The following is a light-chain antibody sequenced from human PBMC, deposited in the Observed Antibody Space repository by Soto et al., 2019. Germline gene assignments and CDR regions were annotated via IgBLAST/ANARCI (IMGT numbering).Light chain of an antibody. CDR1: QSVSSSY. V-gene: IGKV3-20*01. CDR2: GAL. Sequence: EIVLTQSPGTLSLSPGERATLSCSASQSVSSSYLAWYQQKPGQAPRLLIYGALNRATGIPDRFSASGSGTDFTLTISRLEPEDVAMYYCQQYGSSPPYTFGQGTKLEIK. CDR3: QQYGSSPPYT. J-gene: IGKJ2*01.